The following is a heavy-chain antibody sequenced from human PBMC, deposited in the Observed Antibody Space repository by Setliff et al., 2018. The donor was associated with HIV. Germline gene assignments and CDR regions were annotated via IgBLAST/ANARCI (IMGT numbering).Heavy chain of an antibody. J-gene: IGHJ4*02. V-gene: IGHV4-34*01. CDR1: GESFNTYF. CDR3: ARARYYDYIWGSYPHFDY. D-gene: IGHD3-16*02. Sequence: SETLSLTCAVYGESFNTYFWSWIRQPPGKGLEWIGEINHSGSTNYNMSLWSRVTISLDASRNQFSLELISVTAADTAVYYCARARYYDYIWGSYPHFDYWGQGTLVTSPQ. CDR2: INHSGST.